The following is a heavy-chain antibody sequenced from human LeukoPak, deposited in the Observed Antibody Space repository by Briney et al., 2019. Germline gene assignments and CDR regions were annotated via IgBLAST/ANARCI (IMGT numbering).Heavy chain of an antibody. J-gene: IGHJ4*02. D-gene: IGHD5-18*01. CDR1: GFTFSTSS. Sequence: GGSLRLSCAASGFTFSTSSMNWVRQAPGKGLEWVSPISSSSSYIYYADSVKGRFTISRDNAKNSLYLQMNSLRAEDTAVYYCARIQSDTALALRVDYWGQGTLVTVSS. CDR3: ARIQSDTALALRVDY. CDR2: ISSSSSYI. V-gene: IGHV3-21*01.